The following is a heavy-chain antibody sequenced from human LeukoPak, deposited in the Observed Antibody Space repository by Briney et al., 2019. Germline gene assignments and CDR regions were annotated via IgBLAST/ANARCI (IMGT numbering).Heavy chain of an antibody. D-gene: IGHD1-26*01. CDR3: AKDRAIVGATILNR. CDR1: GFTFSDYY. Sequence: PGGSLRLSCAASGFTFSDYYMSWIRQAPGKGLEWVSYISSSGSTIYYADSVKGRFTISRDNAKNSLYLQMNSLRAEDTAVYYCAKDRAIVGATILNRWGQGTLVTVSS. J-gene: IGHJ4*02. V-gene: IGHV3-11*01. CDR2: ISSSGSTI.